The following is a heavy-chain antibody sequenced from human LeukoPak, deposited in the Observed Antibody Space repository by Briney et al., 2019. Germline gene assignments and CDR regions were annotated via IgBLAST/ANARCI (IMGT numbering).Heavy chain of an antibody. CDR1: GFTFSNAW. Sequence: PGGSLRLSCAASGFTFSNAWMHWVRQAPGKGLVWVSRIYSDGSDTTYADSVKGRFIISRDNSKNTVYLHMNSLRADDTALYYCAREGGRAAAGRFDYWGQGTLVTVSS. V-gene: IGHV3-74*03. J-gene: IGHJ4*02. CDR2: IYSDGSDT. CDR3: AREGGRAAAGRFDY. D-gene: IGHD6-13*01.